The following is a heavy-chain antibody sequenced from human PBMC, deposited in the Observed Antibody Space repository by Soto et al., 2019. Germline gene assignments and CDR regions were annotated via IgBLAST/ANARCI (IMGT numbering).Heavy chain of an antibody. Sequence: SETLSLTCAVYGGSFSGYYWSWIRQPPGKGLEWIGEINHSGSTNYNPSLKSRVTISVDTSKNQFSLKLSSVTAADTAVYYCARGGPSNWFAPWGQGTLVTVSS. CDR1: GGSFSGYY. CDR2: INHSGST. J-gene: IGHJ5*02. CDR3: ARGGPSNWFAP. V-gene: IGHV4-34*01.